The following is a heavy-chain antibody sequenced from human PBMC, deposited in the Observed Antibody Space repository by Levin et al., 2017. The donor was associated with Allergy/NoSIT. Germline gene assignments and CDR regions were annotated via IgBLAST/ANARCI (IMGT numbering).Heavy chain of an antibody. CDR2: ISYDGNKK. CDR3: ANTSPGPDREYNYGPPGGAMDY. Sequence: GESLKISCAASGFTFSSHGMHWVRQAPGKGLEWVAVISYDGNKKYYGDAVKGRVTISRDNSKNTLYLQMNSLKTEDTAVYYCANTSPGPDREYNYGPPGGAMDYWGQGTLVTVSS. CDR1: GFTFSSHG. V-gene: IGHV3-30*18. D-gene: IGHD5-18*01. J-gene: IGHJ4*02.